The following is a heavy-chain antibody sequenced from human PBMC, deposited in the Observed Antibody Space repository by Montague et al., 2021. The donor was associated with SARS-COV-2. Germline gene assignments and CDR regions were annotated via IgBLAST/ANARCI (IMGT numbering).Heavy chain of an antibody. Sequence: SETLSLTCTVSGGSMSSSSYYWGWIRQPPGKGLEWIGSIYYSGSTYYNPSLKSRVTISVDTSKNQFSLKLSSVTAADTAVYYCAGGLRRGFDPWGQGTLVPVSS. CDR1: GGSMSSSSYY. V-gene: IGHV4-39*07. D-gene: IGHD3-10*01. CDR2: IYYSGST. CDR3: AGGLRRGFDP. J-gene: IGHJ5*02.